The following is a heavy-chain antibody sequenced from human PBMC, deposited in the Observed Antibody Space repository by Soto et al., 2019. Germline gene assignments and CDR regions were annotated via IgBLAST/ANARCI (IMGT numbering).Heavy chain of an antibody. CDR3: ARLLVVAATPVDAFDI. V-gene: IGHV1-18*01. CDR1: GYTFTSYG. Sequence: ASVKVSCKASGYTFTSYGISWVRQAPGQGLEWMGWISAYTGNTNYAQKLQGRVTMTTDTSTSTAYMELRSLRSDDTAVYYCARLLVVAATPVDAFDIWGQGTMVTVSS. CDR2: ISAYTGNT. D-gene: IGHD2-15*01. J-gene: IGHJ3*02.